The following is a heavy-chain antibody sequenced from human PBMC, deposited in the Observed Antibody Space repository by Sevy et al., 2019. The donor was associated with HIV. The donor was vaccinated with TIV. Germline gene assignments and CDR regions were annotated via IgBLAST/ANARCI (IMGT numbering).Heavy chain of an antibody. CDR1: GFTFSTYW. V-gene: IGHV3-7*01. CDR3: AREFDGGPDY. D-gene: IGHD3-9*01. CDR2: INQDGSQK. Sequence: GGSLRLSCGASGFTFSTYWMSWVRQAPGKGLEWVANINQDGSQKYYVDSVKGRFTISKDNAKNSLYLQMSSLRAEDTAVYYCAREFDGGPDYWGQGALVTVSS. J-gene: IGHJ4*02.